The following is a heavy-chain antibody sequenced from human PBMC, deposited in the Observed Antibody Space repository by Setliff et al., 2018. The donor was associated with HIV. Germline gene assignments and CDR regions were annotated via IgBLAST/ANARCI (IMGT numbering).Heavy chain of an antibody. V-gene: IGHV4-39*01. CDR1: GGSISSGSYY. CDR3: ATFPTTVTALGSNY. D-gene: IGHD2-21*02. CDR2: IYYSGST. Sequence: SETLSLTCTVSGGSISSGSYYWGWIRQPPGKGLEWIGSIYYSGSTYYNPSLKSRVTISVDTSRNQFSLSLSSVTAADTAVYYCATFPTTVTALGSNYWGQGTLVTVSS. J-gene: IGHJ4*02.